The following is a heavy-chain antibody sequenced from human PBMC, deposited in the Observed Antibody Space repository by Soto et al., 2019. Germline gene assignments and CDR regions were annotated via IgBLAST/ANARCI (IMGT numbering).Heavy chain of an antibody. CDR2: ISSSSSTI. Sequence: GGSLRLSCAASGFTFSSYSMNWVRQAPGKGLEWVSYISSSSSTIYYADSVKGRFTISRDNAKNSLYLQMNSLRDEDTAVYYCARDKLRLGELSFDAFDIWGQGTMVTVSS. CDR3: ARDKLRLGELSFDAFDI. J-gene: IGHJ3*02. D-gene: IGHD3-16*02. CDR1: GFTFSSYS. V-gene: IGHV3-48*02.